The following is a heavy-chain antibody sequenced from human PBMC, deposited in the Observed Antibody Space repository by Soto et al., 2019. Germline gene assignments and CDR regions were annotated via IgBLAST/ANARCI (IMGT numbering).Heavy chain of an antibody. CDR2: IYWDDDK. D-gene: IGHD3-16*02. J-gene: IGHJ4*02. CDR1: GFSLSTSGVG. V-gene: IGHV2-5*02. Sequence: QITLKESGPTLVKPTQTLTLTCTFSGFSLSTSGVGVGWIRQPPGKALEWLALIYWDDDKRHSPSLRNRLTITKDTSNNQVVLTMTNMDPVDTATYYCAPSRGYSPPFDYWGQGILVTVSS. CDR3: APSRGYSPPFDY.